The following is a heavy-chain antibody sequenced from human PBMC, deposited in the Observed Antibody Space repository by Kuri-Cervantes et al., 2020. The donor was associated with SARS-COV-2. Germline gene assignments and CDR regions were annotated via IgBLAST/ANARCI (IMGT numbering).Heavy chain of an antibody. D-gene: IGHD4-17*01. Sequence: SETLSLTCTVSGGSISSGGYYWSWVRQHPGRGPEWIGYVYYNGNTFYSPPLKSRVTMSIDTSRNQFSLRLSSVTAADTAVYYCARGGTTVPTSGAFDFWGQGTLVTVSS. CDR3: ARGGTTVPTSGAFDF. V-gene: IGHV4-31*03. J-gene: IGHJ3*01. CDR1: GGSISSGGYY. CDR2: VYYNGNT.